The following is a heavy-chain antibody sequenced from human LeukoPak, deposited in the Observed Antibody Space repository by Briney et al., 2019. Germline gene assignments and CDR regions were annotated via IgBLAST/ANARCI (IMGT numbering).Heavy chain of an antibody. D-gene: IGHD3-10*01. J-gene: IGHJ4*02. CDR1: GYTFTSYD. CDR3: ARGRGVRGVILFDY. Sequence: ASVKVSCKASGYTFTSYDINWVRQATGQGLEWMGWMNPNSGNTGYAQKFQGRVTMTRNTSISTAYMELSSLRSEDTAVYYCARGRGVRGVILFDYWGQGTLVTVSS. V-gene: IGHV1-8*02. CDR2: MNPNSGNT.